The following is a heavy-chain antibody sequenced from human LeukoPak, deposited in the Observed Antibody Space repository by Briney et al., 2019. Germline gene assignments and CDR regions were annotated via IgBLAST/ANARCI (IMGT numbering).Heavy chain of an antibody. CDR3: ARDRTAAWTDDAFDI. D-gene: IGHD6-13*01. Sequence: GGSLRLSCAASGITFSSYTMNWVRQAPGKGLEWVSCISSSSSDIYYADSVKGRFAISRDNAKNSLYLQMNSLRAEDTAVYYCARDRTAAWTDDAFDIWGQGTMVTVSS. CDR1: GITFSSYT. V-gene: IGHV3-21*01. J-gene: IGHJ3*02. CDR2: ISSSSSDI.